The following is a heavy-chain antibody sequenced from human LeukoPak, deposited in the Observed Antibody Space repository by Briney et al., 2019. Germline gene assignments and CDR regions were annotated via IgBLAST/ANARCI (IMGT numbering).Heavy chain of an antibody. V-gene: IGHV3-30*04. D-gene: IGHD6-6*01. Sequence: SGGSLRLSCVASGFTFSHYSMHWVRQGPGKGLEWVSVISYDGSNKYYADSVKGRFTISRDNSKNTLFLQMNSLRAEDTAVYYCARDWEMVIAARPNYYYYMDVWGKGTTVTVSS. CDR1: GFTFSHYS. CDR2: ISYDGSNK. CDR3: ARDWEMVIAARPNYYYYMDV. J-gene: IGHJ6*03.